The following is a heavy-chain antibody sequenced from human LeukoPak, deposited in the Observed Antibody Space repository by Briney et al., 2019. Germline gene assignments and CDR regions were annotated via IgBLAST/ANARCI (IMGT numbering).Heavy chain of an antibody. CDR2: ISYDGSNK. CDR3: ARARTASYYFDY. J-gene: IGHJ4*02. D-gene: IGHD4-17*01. CDR1: GFTFSSYA. Sequence: TGGSLRLSCAASGFTFSSYAMHWVRQAPGKGLEWVAVISYDGSNKYYADSVKGRFTISRDNSKNTLYLQMNSLRAEDTAVYYCARARTASYYFDYWGQGTLVTVSS. V-gene: IGHV3-30*04.